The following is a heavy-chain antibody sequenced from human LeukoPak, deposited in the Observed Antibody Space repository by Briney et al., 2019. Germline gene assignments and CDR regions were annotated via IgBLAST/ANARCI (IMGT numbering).Heavy chain of an antibody. Sequence: PGGSLRLSCAASGFTFSSYGMHWVRQAPGKGLEWVAVISYDGSNKYYADSVKGRFTISRDNSKITLYLQMNSLRAEDTAVYYCAKESTGYSSGWYYFDYWGQGTLVTVSS. CDR1: GFTFSSYG. V-gene: IGHV3-30*18. D-gene: IGHD6-19*01. CDR3: AKESTGYSSGWYYFDY. CDR2: ISYDGSNK. J-gene: IGHJ4*02.